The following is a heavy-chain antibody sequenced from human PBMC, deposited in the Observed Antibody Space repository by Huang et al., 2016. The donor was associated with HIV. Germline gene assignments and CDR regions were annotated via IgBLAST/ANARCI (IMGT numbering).Heavy chain of an antibody. D-gene: IGHD3-3*01. J-gene: IGHJ5*02. CDR3: ARDGTRLYYDFWSGYYNWFDP. V-gene: IGHV4-59*11. Sequence: QVQLQESGPGLVKPSETLSLTSTVSGGSISSHYWSWIRQPPGKGLEWIGSIYYSGSTNYNPSLKSRVTRSVDTSKNQFSLKLSSVTAADTAVYYCARDGTRLYYDFWSGYYNWFDPWGQGTLVTVSS. CDR2: IYYSGST. CDR1: GGSISSHY.